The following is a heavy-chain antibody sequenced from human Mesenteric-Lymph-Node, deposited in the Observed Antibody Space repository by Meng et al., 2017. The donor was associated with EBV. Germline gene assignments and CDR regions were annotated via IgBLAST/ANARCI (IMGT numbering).Heavy chain of an antibody. D-gene: IGHD2-15*01. CDR3: ARVGYCSGGSCSFRYFDY. J-gene: IGHJ4*02. CDR1: VGSIRNIDYY. V-gene: IGHV4-30-4*01. CDR2: IYYSGST. Sequence: QRRGSGPGLAKPAQTLSLPCTVSVGSIRNIDYYWSWIRQPPGKGLEWIGYIYYSGSTYYNPSLKSRVTISVDTSKNQFSLKLSSVTAADTAVHYCARVGYCSGGSCSFRYFDYWGQGILVTVSS.